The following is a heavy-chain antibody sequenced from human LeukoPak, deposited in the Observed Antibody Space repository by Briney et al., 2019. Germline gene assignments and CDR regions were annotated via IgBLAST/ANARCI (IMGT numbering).Heavy chain of an antibody. Sequence: GGSLRLSCAASGFTFSSYWMSWVRQAPGKGLEWVSSISSSSSYIYYADSVKGRFTISRDNAKNSLHLQMNSLRAEDTAVYYCARDFYYDFWSGFHYYMDVWGKGTTVTVSS. CDR1: GFTFSSYW. V-gene: IGHV3-21*01. J-gene: IGHJ6*03. CDR2: ISSSSSYI. CDR3: ARDFYYDFWSGFHYYMDV. D-gene: IGHD3-3*01.